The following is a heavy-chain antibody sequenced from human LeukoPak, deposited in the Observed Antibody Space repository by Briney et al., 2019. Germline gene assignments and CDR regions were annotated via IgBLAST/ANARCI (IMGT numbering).Heavy chain of an antibody. CDR2: VWNDGTTK. Sequence: GGSLRLSCAASGFTFSSYAINWVRQAPGRGLEWVGIVWNDGTTKYYGDSVKGRFTISRDNSKNTLYLQMNSLRADDTAVYFCAKGGPRPLDDAFDIWGQGTMVTVSS. V-gene: IGHV3-33*06. CDR3: AKGGPRPLDDAFDI. J-gene: IGHJ3*02. CDR1: GFTFSSYA.